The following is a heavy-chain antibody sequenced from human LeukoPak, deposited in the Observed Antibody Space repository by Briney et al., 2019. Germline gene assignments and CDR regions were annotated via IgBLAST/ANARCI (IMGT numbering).Heavy chain of an antibody. CDR3: AKACEGSYYNGLDY. Sequence: PGGSLRLSCAASGFTFSSYGMYWVRQAPGKGLEWVAVISYDGSNKYYADSVKGRFTISRDNSKNTLYLQMNSLRAEDTAVYYCAKACEGSYYNGLDYWGQGTLVTVSS. CDR2: ISYDGSNK. D-gene: IGHD3-10*01. CDR1: GFTFSSYG. V-gene: IGHV3-30*18. J-gene: IGHJ4*02.